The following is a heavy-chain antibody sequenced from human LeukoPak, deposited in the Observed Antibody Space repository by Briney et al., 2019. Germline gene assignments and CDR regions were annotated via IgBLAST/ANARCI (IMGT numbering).Heavy chain of an antibody. V-gene: IGHV1-69*13. CDR2: IIPIFGTA. D-gene: IGHD2-15*01. CDR1: GGTFSSYA. CDR3: ARDRRGYCSGGSCYQPNGGYYCMDV. Sequence: SVKVSCKASGGTFSSYAISWVRQAPGQGLEWMGGIIPIFGTANYAQKFQGRVTITADESTSTAYMELSSLRSEDTAVYYCARDRRGYCSGGSCYQPNGGYYCMDVWGKGTTVTVSS. J-gene: IGHJ6*04.